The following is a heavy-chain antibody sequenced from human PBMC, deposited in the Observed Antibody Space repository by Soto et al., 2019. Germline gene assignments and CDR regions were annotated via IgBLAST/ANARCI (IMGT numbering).Heavy chain of an antibody. CDR3: ALLSSRGGTRLPMDV. Sequence: ASVKVSSKASGYTFTGYYMHWVRQAPGQGLEWMGWINPSSGGTNYAQKFKGRVTMTRDTSISTAYMELSRLRSDDTAVYYCALLSSRGGTRLPMDVWGQGTTVTVSS. J-gene: IGHJ6*02. CDR2: INPSSGGT. CDR1: GYTFTGYY. V-gene: IGHV1-2*02. D-gene: IGHD2-2*01.